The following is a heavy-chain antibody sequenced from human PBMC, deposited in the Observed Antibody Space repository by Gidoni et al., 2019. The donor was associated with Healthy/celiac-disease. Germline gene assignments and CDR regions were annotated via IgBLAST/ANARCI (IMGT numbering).Heavy chain of an antibody. CDR3: ARGSTMVRGVIDY. V-gene: IGHV3-66*01. Sequence: EVQLVASGGGLFQPGGSLRLSCAASGFPVRSNYMSWVRQAPGKGLEGVSGIYSGGSTYYADSVKGRVTISRDNSKNTLYLKMNSLRAEDTAVYYCARGSTMVRGVIDYWGQGTLVTVSS. CDR1: GFPVRSNY. D-gene: IGHD3-10*01. J-gene: IGHJ4*02. CDR2: IYSGGST.